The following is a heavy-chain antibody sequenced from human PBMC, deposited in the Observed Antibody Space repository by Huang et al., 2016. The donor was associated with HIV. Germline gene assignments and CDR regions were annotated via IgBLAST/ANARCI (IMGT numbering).Heavy chain of an antibody. CDR1: GFTFGKYA. CDR3: ARSEPSRYYFDY. V-gene: IGHV3-30-3*01. J-gene: IGHJ4*02. Sequence: QVQLVESGGGVVQPGTSLRLSCAASGFTFGKYAMDWVRQAPGKGLGGVAVISNEGSTKYYADSVKGRFTISRDNSKNTVYLQMNSLRAEDTAVYYCARSEPSRYYFDYWGQGTLVTVSS. CDR2: ISNEGSTK.